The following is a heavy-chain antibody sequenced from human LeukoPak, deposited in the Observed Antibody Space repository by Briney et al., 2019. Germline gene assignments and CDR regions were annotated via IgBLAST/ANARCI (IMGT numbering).Heavy chain of an antibody. V-gene: IGHV3-23*01. CDR1: GFTFSSYA. Sequence: PGGSLRLSCAASGFTFSSYAMNWVRQAPGKGLEWVSYISSSGSTIYYADSVKGRFTISRDNSKNTLYLQMNSLRAEDTAVYYCAKGTGTQSLYYYYMDVWGKGTTVTISS. J-gene: IGHJ6*03. D-gene: IGHD1/OR15-1a*01. CDR2: ISSSGSTI. CDR3: AKGTGTQSLYYYYMDV.